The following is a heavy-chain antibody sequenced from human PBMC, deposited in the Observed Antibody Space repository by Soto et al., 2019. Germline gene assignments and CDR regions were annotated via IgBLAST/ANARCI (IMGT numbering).Heavy chain of an antibody. J-gene: IGHJ5*02. V-gene: IGHV3-53*01. CDR1: VLEGSYNY. Sequence: GGSLRLSCSASVLEGSYNYMNWFRQAPGKGLEWVSVLYNSETTYYAESVKGRFTISRDTVKNTVYLEMNNLRVDDTAVYYCARDKTQGAGWFDPWGRGTLVTVSS. CDR2: LYNSETT. CDR3: ARDKTQGAGWFDP.